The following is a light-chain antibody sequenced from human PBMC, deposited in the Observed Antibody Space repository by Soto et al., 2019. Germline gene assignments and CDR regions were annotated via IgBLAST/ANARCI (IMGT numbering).Light chain of an antibody. J-gene: IGKJ4*01. CDR1: QGISTY. Sequence: DIQLTQSPSFLFASLGDRVTTTFGASQGISTYLAWYRQKPGKAPKFLIYAASTLQSAVPSRFSGSGSGTEFTLTISSLQPEDFATYYCQQLNSYPLTFGGGTEVEI. CDR2: AAS. V-gene: IGKV1-9*01. CDR3: QQLNSYPLT.